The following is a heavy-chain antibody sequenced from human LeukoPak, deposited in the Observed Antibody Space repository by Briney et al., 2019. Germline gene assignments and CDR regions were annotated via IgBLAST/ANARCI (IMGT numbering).Heavy chain of an antibody. CDR2: INSDGSST. J-gene: IGHJ4*02. V-gene: IGHV3-74*01. Sequence: GGSLRPSCAASGFTFSSYWMHWVRQAPGKGLVWVSRINSDGSSTSYADSVKGRFTISRDNAKNTLYLQMNSLRAEDTAVYYCARDRAYGDYLDYWGQGTLVTVSS. CDR1: GFTFSSYW. D-gene: IGHD4-17*01. CDR3: ARDRAYGDYLDY.